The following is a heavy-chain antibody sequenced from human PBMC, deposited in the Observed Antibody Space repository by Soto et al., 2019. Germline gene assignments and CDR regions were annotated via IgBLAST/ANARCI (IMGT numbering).Heavy chain of an antibody. V-gene: IGHV3-21*01. D-gene: IGHD2-15*01. Sequence: EVQLVESGGGLVKPGGSLRLSCAASGFTFSSYSMNWVRQAPGKGLEWVSSISSGSDYIFYADSVKGRFTISRDNAKNSLFLQMNSLTAEATVVYYCARSPVGGAFNVWGQGTVVTVSS. CDR1: GFTFSSYS. CDR2: ISSGSDYI. CDR3: ARSPVGGAFNV. J-gene: IGHJ3*01.